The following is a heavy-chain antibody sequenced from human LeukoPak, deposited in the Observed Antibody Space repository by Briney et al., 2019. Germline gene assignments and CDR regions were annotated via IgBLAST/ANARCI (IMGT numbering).Heavy chain of an antibody. V-gene: IGHV3-7*01. D-gene: IGHD6-19*01. CDR1: VFTLSIYR. Sequence: GGSLRLSCAASVFTLSIYRMSGVRQAPGKGLWWVASIKHDGSKKYYVDSVKGRFTISRDNAKNTLYLQMNSLRAEDTAVYYCARIKQWLVPYYFDYWGQGTLVTVSS. CDR3: ARIKQWLVPYYFDY. J-gene: IGHJ4*02. CDR2: IKHDGSKK.